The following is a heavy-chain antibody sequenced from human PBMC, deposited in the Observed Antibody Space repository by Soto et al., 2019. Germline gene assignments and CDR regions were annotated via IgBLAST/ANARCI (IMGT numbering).Heavy chain of an antibody. CDR2: IGGTGDPT. D-gene: IGHD2-8*01. CDR3: GRDPNGNHIGAFDM. V-gene: IGHV3-23*01. Sequence: EVQLLESGGGLEQPGGSLTISCAASGFTFFNYAMTWVRQAPGKGLEWVSSIGGTGDPTKYADSVKGRFTISRDNSKNTLYLQLSSLRPEDTAVYYSGRDPNGNHIGAFDMWGQGTVVTVSS. CDR1: GFTFFNYA. J-gene: IGHJ3*02.